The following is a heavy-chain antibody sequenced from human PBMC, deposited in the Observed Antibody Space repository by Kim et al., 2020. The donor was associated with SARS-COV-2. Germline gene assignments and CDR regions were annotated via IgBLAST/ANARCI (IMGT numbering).Heavy chain of an antibody. CDR2: IKSKTDGGTT. CDR3: TTLHYYDSSGYRYYYYYGMDV. Sequence: GGSLRLSCAASGFTFSNAWMSWVRQAPGKGLEWVGRIKSKTDGGTTDYAAPVKGRFTISRDDSKNTLYLQMNSLKTEDTAVYYCTTLHYYDSSGYRYYYYYGMDVWGQGTTVTVSS. J-gene: IGHJ6*02. D-gene: IGHD3-22*01. CDR1: GFTFSNAW. V-gene: IGHV3-15*01.